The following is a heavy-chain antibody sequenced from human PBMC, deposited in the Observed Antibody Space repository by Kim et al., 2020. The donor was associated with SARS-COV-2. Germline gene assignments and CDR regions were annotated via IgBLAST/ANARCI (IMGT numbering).Heavy chain of an antibody. CDR2: IIPIFGTA. CDR1: GGTFSSYA. J-gene: IGHJ4*02. V-gene: IGHV1-69*06. Sequence: SVKVSCKASGGTFSSYAISWVRQAPGQGLEWMGGIIPIFGTANYAQKFQGRVTITADKSTSTAYMELSSLRSEDTAVYYCARELWEYYGSWSYSYYFVYWGQGNLVTVSS. D-gene: IGHD3-10*01. CDR3: ARELWEYYGSWSYSYYFVY.